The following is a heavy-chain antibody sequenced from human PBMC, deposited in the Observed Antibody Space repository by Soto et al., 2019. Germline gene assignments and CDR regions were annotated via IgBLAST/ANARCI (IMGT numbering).Heavy chain of an antibody. V-gene: IGHV3-30-3*01. D-gene: IGHD1-1*01. J-gene: IGHJ6*02. CDR3: ARARGPCAPPTTVYGMDV. Sequence: QVQLVESGGGVVQPGRSLRLSCAASGFTFSSYAMHWVRQAPGKGLEWVAVISYDGSNKYYADSVKGRFTISRDNSKNTLYLQMNSLRAEDTAVYYCARARGPCAPPTTVYGMDVWGQGTTVTVSS. CDR1: GFTFSSYA. CDR2: ISYDGSNK.